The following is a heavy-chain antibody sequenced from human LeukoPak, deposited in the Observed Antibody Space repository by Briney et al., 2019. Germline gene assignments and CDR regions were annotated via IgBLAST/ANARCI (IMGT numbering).Heavy chain of an antibody. Sequence: SQTLSLTCATSGDSVSSNSVTWNWIRQSPSRGLKWLGRTYYRSTWYNDYAVSVRGRITVNPDTSKNQFSLHLNSATPEDTAVYYCARRLTQYDCFDPWGQGILVTVSS. CDR3: ARRLTQYDCFDP. J-gene: IGHJ5*02. CDR1: GDSVSSNSVT. V-gene: IGHV6-1*01. D-gene: IGHD2-2*01. CDR2: TYYRSTWYN.